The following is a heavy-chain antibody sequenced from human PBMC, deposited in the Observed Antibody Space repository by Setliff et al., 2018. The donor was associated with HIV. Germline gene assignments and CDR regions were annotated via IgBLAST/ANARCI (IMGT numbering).Heavy chain of an antibody. CDR2: ILDKANNYAT. CDR3: Y. D-gene: IGHD6-13*01. V-gene: IGHV3-73*01. J-gene: IGHJ4*02. Sequence: GSLRLSCAASGFTFSGSAMHWVRQASGKGLEWVGRILDKANNYATAYAASLEGRFTISRDNSKNTLYLQMNSLRAEDTGGNFAYWGPGTLVTVSS. CDR1: GFTFSGSA.